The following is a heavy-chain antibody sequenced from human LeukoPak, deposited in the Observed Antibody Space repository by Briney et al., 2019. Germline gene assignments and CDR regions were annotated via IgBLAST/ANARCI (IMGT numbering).Heavy chain of an antibody. CDR1: GGSISSGGYY. CDR3: ARGGMVYATTFDY. V-gene: IGHV4-61*08. D-gene: IGHD2-8*01. Sequence: SETLSLTCTVSGGSISSGGYYWSWIRQHPGKGLEWIGYIYYSGSTKYNPSLKSRVTISVDTSKKQFSLKLSSVTAADTAVYYCARGGMVYATTFDYWGQGTLVTVSS. CDR2: IYYSGST. J-gene: IGHJ4*02.